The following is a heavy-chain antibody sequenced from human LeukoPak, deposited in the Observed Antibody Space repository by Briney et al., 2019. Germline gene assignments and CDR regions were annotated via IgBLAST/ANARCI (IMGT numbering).Heavy chain of an antibody. V-gene: IGHV3-33*01. J-gene: IGHJ4*02. Sequence: GGSLRLSCAASGFTLSSYGMHWVRQAPGKGLEWVAVIWYDGSNKYYADSVKGRFTISRDNSKNTLYLQMNSLRAEDTAVYYCARDPIAAAGTSLDYWGQGTLVTVSS. CDR1: GFTLSSYG. CDR3: ARDPIAAAGTSLDY. D-gene: IGHD6-13*01. CDR2: IWYDGSNK.